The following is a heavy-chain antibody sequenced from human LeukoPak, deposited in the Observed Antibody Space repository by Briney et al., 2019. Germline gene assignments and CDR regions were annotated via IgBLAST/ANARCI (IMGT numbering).Heavy chain of an antibody. J-gene: IGHJ4*02. CDR3: ARSQRITMVRGVIIYDY. Sequence: ASVKVSCKASGYTFTGYYMHWVRQAPGQGLEWMGWINPNSGGTNYAQKFQGRVTMTMDTSISTAYMELSRLRSDDTAVYYCARSQRITMVRGVIIYDYWGQGTLVTVSS. V-gene: IGHV1-2*02. CDR1: GYTFTGYY. D-gene: IGHD3-10*01. CDR2: INPNSGGT.